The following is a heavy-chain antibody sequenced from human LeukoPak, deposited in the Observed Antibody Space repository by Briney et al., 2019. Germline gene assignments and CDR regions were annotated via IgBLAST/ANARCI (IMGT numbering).Heavy chain of an antibody. CDR2: VSSSGSDI. V-gene: IGHV3-48*01. J-gene: IGHJ4*02. CDR1: GFTFSSYS. Sequence: GGSLRLSCAASGFTFSSYSMNWVRQAPGKGLEWVSYVSSSGSDIYYPDSVKGRFTISRDNANNSLYLQMNSLRAEDTAVYYCARRRAFDPAPFDYWGQGTLVTVSS. CDR3: ARRRAFDPAPFDY. D-gene: IGHD2/OR15-2a*01.